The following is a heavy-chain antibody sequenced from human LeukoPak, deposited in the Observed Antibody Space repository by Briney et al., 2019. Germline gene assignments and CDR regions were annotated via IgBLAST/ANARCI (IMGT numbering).Heavy chain of an antibody. CDR3: ARHNCTSTTKSRHYFDS. V-gene: IGHV4-59*08. D-gene: IGHD2/OR15-2a*01. J-gene: IGHJ4*02. CDR2: LYYSGST. CDR1: GVSISGYF. Sequence: SETLSLTCTVSGVSISGYFWSWIRQPPGKGLESIGYLYYSGSTNYNPSLKSRVTVSVDTSKDQFSLRLSSVTAADTAMYYCARHNCTSTTKSRHYFDSWGQGTLVTVSS.